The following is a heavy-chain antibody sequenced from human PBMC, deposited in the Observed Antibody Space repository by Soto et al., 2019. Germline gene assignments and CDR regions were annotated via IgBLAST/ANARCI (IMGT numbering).Heavy chain of an antibody. CDR3: ARDQEAGSFFPYYYGMDV. CDR1: GFNFGSYE. J-gene: IGHJ6*02. CDR2: ISSSGSTI. Sequence: GGSLILSYAASGFNFGSYEMNWVRQAPGKGLEWVSYISSSGSTIYYADSVKGRFTISRDNAKNSLYLQMDSLRAEDTAVYYCARDQEAGSFFPYYYGMDVWGQGTTVTVS. D-gene: IGHD6-13*01. V-gene: IGHV3-48*03.